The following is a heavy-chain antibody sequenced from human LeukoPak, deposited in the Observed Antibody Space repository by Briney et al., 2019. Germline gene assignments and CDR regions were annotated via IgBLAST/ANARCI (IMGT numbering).Heavy chain of an antibody. CDR3: AKGKLAFDS. V-gene: IGHV3-23*01. CDR2: ITASRDYT. J-gene: IGHJ4*02. CDR1: GFTFSTYA. Sequence: QPGGSLRLSCAASGFTFSTYAMTWVRQAPGKGLEWVSTITASRDYTYYADSVKGRFTISRDDSKNTLYLQMSSLRAEDTALYHCAKGKLAFDSWGQGTLVTVSS.